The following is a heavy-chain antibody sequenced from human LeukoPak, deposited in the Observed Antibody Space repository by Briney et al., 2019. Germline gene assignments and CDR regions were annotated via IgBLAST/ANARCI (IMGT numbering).Heavy chain of an antibody. Sequence: GESLKISCKASGYSFTSHWIGWVRRMPGRGLEWMGIIYPSDSDTRYSPSFQGQVTISADKSITTAYLQWSSLKPSDTAMYYCARRLPSSGSYYPFDYWGQGTLVTVSS. CDR2: IYPSDSDT. D-gene: IGHD1-26*01. CDR1: GYSFTSHW. J-gene: IGHJ4*02. CDR3: ARRLPSSGSYYPFDY. V-gene: IGHV5-51*01.